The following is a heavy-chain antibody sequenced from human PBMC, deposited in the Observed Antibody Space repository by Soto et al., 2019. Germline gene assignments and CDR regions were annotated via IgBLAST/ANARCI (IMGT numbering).Heavy chain of an antibody. V-gene: IGHV1-18*01. D-gene: IGHD3-3*01. Sequence: ASVKVSCKASGYTLTSYGISWVRQAPGQGLEWMGWISAYNGNTNYAQKLQGRVTMTTDTSTSTAYMELRSLRSDDTAVYYCARASDYDFWSGYYRTPTYLYYYGMDVWGQGTTVTVSS. CDR1: GYTLTSYG. CDR2: ISAYNGNT. CDR3: ARASDYDFWSGYYRTPTYLYYYGMDV. J-gene: IGHJ6*02.